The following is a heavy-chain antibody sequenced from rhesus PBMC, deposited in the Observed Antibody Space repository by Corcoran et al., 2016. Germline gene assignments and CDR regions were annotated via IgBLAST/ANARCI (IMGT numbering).Heavy chain of an antibody. CDR2: INPYNSNK. J-gene: IGHJ6*01. D-gene: IGHD1-20*01. V-gene: IGHV1S2*01. CDR3: ARDRLEQRGFYYGLDS. Sequence: QVQLVQSGAEVKKPGSSVKVSCKASGYTFTDYYMHWVRQAPRQGLEWMGWINPYNSNKKNAQKFQGRVTMTRDTSTSTAYMELSSLRSEDTAVYYCARDRLEQRGFYYGLDSWGQGVVVTVSS. CDR1: GYTFTDYY.